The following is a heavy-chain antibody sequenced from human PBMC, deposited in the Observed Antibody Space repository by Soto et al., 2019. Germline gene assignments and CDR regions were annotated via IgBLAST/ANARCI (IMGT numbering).Heavy chain of an antibody. CDR2: IYXDGSK. D-gene: IGHD5-12*01. J-gene: IGHJ3*02. CDR3: ARGSSGYGYDAFDI. Sequence: GSLRLSCAASAFTVRSNYMSWVRQAPGXDLEWVSIIYXDGSKXYADSVKGPFXXSRHNYKXXLHLKMKSMTTEHTAVFYCARGSSGYGYDAFDIWGQETMVTASS. V-gene: IGHV3-53*04. CDR1: AFTVRSNY.